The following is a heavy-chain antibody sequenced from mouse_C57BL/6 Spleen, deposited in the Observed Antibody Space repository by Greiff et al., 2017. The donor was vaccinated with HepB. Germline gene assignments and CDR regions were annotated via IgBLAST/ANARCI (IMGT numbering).Heavy chain of an antibody. CDR3: ARSLYYGSSNVGAYYAMDY. V-gene: IGHV5-17*01. CDR1: GFTFSDYG. CDR2: ISSGSSTI. Sequence: EVMLVESGGGLVKPGGSLKLSCAASGFTFSDYGMHWVRQAPEKGLEWVAYISSGSSTIYYADTVKGRFTISRDNAKNTLFLQMTSLRSEDTAMYYCARSLYYGSSNVGAYYAMDYWGQGTSVTVSS. J-gene: IGHJ4*01. D-gene: IGHD1-1*01.